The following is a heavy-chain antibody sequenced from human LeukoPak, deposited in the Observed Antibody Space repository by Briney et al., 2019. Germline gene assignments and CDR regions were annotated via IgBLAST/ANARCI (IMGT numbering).Heavy chain of an antibody. CDR3: ARPGRGSEFDY. CDR2: IIPILGIA. J-gene: IGHJ4*02. V-gene: IGHV1-2*02. Sequence: ASVKVSFKSSGCTFTIYAISWVRQAPAQGLEWMGRIIPILGIANYAQKFQGRVTMTRDTSISTAYMELSRPRSDDTAVYYCARPGRGSEFDYWGQGTLVTVSS. CDR1: GCTFTIYA. D-gene: IGHD6-6*01.